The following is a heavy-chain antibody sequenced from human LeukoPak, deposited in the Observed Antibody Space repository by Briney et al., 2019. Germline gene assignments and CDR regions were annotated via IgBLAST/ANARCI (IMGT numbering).Heavy chain of an antibody. Sequence: SVTLSLTCNVSGGSISIYYGSWLRRAPQKGMEWGGSISYTGSTKLNTPLKRRLPISVDTSKKHSSLKLNYVTAADTAIYYRARRSPSYMARPIGGWFDLWGQGTRVSVSS. CDR2: ISYTGST. D-gene: IGHD3-10*01. V-gene: IGHV4-59*08. CDR3: ARRSPSYMARPIGGWFDL. CDR1: GGSISIYY. J-gene: IGHJ5*02.